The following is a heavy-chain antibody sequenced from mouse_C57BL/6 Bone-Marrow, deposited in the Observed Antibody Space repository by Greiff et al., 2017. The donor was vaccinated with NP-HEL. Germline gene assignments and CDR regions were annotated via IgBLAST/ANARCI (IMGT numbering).Heavy chain of an antibody. CDR3: ARGEGYYDFDY. CDR1: GYTFTSYG. J-gene: IGHJ2*01. V-gene: IGHV1-81*01. CDR2: IYPRSGNT. D-gene: IGHD2-3*01. Sequence: QVQLQQSGAELARPGASVKLSCKASGYTFTSYGISWVKQRTGQGLEWIGEIYPRSGNTYYNEKFKGKATLTADKSSSKAYMELRSLTSEDSAVYFCARGEGYYDFDYWGQGTTLTVSS.